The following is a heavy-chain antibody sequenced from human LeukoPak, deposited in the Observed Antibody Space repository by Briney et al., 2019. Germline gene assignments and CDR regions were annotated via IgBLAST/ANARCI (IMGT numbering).Heavy chain of an antibody. J-gene: IGHJ4*02. CDR2: TSSDGGLK. D-gene: IGHD1-14*01. CDR3: ARDPVSDKPDSFDD. CDR1: GFTFTSYD. Sequence: GGSLTLSCAASGFTFTSYDMHWVRQAPDKGLEWVAVTSSDGGLKYYADSVKGRFTISRDNSKNTLFLQMNSLRPEDTAVYSCARDPVSDKPDSFDDWGQGTLVTVSS. V-gene: IGHV3-30*03.